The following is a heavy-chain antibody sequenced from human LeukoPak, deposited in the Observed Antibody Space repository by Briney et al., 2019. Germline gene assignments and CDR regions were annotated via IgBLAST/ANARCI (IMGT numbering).Heavy chain of an antibody. V-gene: IGHV4-4*07. CDR1: GGSISSYY. CDR3: ARSPLRLGELSSSTLFDY. CDR2: ISTTGGA. J-gene: IGHJ4*02. D-gene: IGHD3-16*02. Sequence: PSETLSLTCTVSGGSISSYYWSWIRQSAGKGLEWIGRISTTGGASYNPSLKSRLTMSVDTSKNQFSLTLSYVTAADTAVYYCARSPLRLGELSSSTLFDYWGQGTLVTVSS.